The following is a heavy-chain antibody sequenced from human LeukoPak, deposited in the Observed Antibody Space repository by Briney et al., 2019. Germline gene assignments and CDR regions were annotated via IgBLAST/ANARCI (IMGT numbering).Heavy chain of an antibody. CDR3: ATHPGSGWNY. Sequence: GGPLRLSCAASGFTFSSYWMSWVRQAPGKGLEWVANIKQDGSEKYYVDSVKGRFTISRDSAKNSLYLQMNSLRAEDTAVYYCATHPGSGWNYWGQGTLVTVSS. CDR1: GFTFSSYW. CDR2: IKQDGSEK. J-gene: IGHJ4*02. D-gene: IGHD6-19*01. V-gene: IGHV3-7*01.